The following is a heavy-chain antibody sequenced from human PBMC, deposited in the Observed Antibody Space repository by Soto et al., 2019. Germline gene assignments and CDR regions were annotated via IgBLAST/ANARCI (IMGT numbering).Heavy chain of an antibody. Sequence: QLQLQESGPGLVKPSETLSLTCTVSGGSISSRRHYWGWIRQSPGKHLEWIGSSFYRGSTHYNPSLKTRGTISVDTSKNQVSLKLYSVTAADTAVYYCATANGFGVVTPFFEYWRQGILVSVSS. D-gene: IGHD3-3*01. CDR3: ATANGFGVVTPFFEY. J-gene: IGHJ4*02. CDR1: GGSISSRRHY. V-gene: IGHV4-39*01. CDR2: SFYRGST.